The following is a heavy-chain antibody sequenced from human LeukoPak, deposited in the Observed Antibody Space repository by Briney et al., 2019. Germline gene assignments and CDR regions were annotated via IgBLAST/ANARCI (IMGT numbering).Heavy chain of an antibody. J-gene: IGHJ6*03. Sequence: SETLSLTCTVSGGSISSYYWSWIRQPPGKGLEWIGYIYYSGSTNYNPSLKSRVTISVDTSKNQFSLKLSSVTAEDTAVYYCATSRGIFGVVNPLTYYYYYMDVWGKGTTVTVSS. CDR2: IYYSGST. V-gene: IGHV4-59*01. CDR1: GGSISSYY. CDR3: ATSRGIFGVVNPLTYYYYYMDV. D-gene: IGHD3-3*01.